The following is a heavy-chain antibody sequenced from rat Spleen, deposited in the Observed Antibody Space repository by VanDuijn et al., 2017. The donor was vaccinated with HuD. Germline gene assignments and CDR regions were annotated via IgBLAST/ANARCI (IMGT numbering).Heavy chain of an antibody. Sequence: EVQLVESDGGLVQPGRSLKLSCAASGFIFSDFYMAWVRQAPTKGLEWVATINYDGSSTYYRDSVKGRFTISRDNANSILYLQMDSLSSEDTATYYCVRSVFDYWGHGVMVTVSS. V-gene: IGHV5-29*01. J-gene: IGHJ2*01. CDR2: INYDGSST. CDR1: GFIFSDFY. CDR3: VRSVFDY.